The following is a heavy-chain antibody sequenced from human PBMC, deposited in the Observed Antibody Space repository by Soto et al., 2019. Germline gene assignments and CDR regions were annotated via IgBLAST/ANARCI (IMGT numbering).Heavy chain of an antibody. CDR2: IGGGGRLI. CDR1: GFTFSSFS. Sequence: EVQLVESGGGLVQRGGSLRLSCAASGFTFSSFSMHWVRQAPGRGLEWISYIGGGGRLISYADSVKGRFAISRDNAHNSLYLQMDSLRDDDTAVYYCARDLGWAFDCWGQGTLVTVSS. V-gene: IGHV3-48*02. CDR3: ARDLGWAFDC. J-gene: IGHJ4*02. D-gene: IGHD6-19*01.